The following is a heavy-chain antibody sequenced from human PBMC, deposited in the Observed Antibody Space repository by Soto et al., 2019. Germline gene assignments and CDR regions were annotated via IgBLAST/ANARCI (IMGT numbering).Heavy chain of an antibody. CDR2: IRSTGATI. CDR1: GFTFTSYA. D-gene: IGHD6-13*01. J-gene: IGHJ4*02. V-gene: IGHV3-64*07. Sequence: EVQLVESGGGLVQPGGSLRLSCAASGFTFTSYAVHWVRQAPGKGLEFVASIRSTGATIYYGDSVNGRVSICRDNSKSTVYLQMGSLKAEDTAVYYCARARIGASGTKYYFDYWGRGTLVNVSS. CDR3: ARARIGASGTKYYFDY.